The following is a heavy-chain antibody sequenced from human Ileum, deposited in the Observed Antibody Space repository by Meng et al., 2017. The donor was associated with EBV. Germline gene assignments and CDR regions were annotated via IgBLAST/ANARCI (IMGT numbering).Heavy chain of an antibody. CDR2: IYYSGST. D-gene: IGHD2-15*01. Sequence: HLPLQASSPGLVIPSETLSLTCTVSGGSISSCSYYWGWIRQPPGRGLEWIGSIYYSGSTYYNPSLKSRVTISVDTSKNQFSLKLSSVTAADTAVYYCARELMYCSGGSCYPFDYWGQGTLVTVSS. CDR3: ARELMYCSGGSCYPFDY. V-gene: IGHV4-39*07. CDR1: GGSISSCSYY. J-gene: IGHJ4*02.